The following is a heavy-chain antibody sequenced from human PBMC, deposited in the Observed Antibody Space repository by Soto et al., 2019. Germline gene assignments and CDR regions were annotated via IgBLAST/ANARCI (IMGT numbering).Heavy chain of an antibody. CDR3: ARGIQDVVTSDYYYYMDV. CDR1: GGSFSGYY. CDR2: INHSGST. Sequence: QVQLQQWGAGLLKPSETLSLTFAVYGGSFSGYYWSWIRQPPGKWLEWIGEINHSGSTNYNPSLKSRVTISVDTYKNQFSLKLSSVTAADTAVYYCARGIQDVVTSDYYYYMDVWGKGTTVTVSS. J-gene: IGHJ6*03. D-gene: IGHD2-15*01. V-gene: IGHV4-34*01.